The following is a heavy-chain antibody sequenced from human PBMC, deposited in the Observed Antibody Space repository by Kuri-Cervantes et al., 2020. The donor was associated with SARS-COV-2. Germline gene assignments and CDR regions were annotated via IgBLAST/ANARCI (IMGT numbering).Heavy chain of an antibody. CDR2: ISSSTTYT. CDR1: GFSFSDYY. CDR3: ARGGLCSGGSCYHYSNYMDV. Sequence: GESLKISCAASGFSFSDYYMIWIRQAPGKGLEWVSYISSSTTYTNHANSVKGRFTISRDNAKNSLYLHMDSLRAEDSAVYSCARGGLCSGGSCYHYSNYMDVWGKGTTVTVSS. D-gene: IGHD2-15*01. J-gene: IGHJ6*03. V-gene: IGHV3-11*06.